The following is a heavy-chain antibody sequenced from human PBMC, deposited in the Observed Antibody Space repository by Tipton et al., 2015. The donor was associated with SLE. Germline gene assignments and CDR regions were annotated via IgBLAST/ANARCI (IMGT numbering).Heavy chain of an antibody. CDR3: ARGGHYYYESSGFFDY. CDR1: GDSISSGNFY. CDR2: IYYSGTT. J-gene: IGHJ4*02. D-gene: IGHD3-22*01. V-gene: IGHV4-31*03. Sequence: TLSLTCTVSGDSISSGNFYWGWIRQHPGRGLEWIGYIYYSGTTYYNPSLTSRATISRDTSKNQFSLNLSSVTAADTATYYCARGGHYYYESSGFFDYWGQGSLVIVSS.